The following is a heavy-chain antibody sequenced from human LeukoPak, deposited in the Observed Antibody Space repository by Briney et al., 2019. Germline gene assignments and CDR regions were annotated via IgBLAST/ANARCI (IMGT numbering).Heavy chain of an antibody. CDR2: ISWNSGSI. D-gene: IGHD2-15*01. J-gene: IGHJ4*02. V-gene: IGHV3-9*01. CDR1: GFPFDDYA. Sequence: GRSLSLSCAASGFPFDDYAMHWVRQAPGKGVEWVSGISWNSGSIGYADSVKGRFTISRDNAKNSLYLQTNSLRAEDTALYYCAKAAAENIVVVVAAIHLPLHFDYWGQGTLVTVSS. CDR3: AKAAAENIVVVVAAIHLPLHFDY.